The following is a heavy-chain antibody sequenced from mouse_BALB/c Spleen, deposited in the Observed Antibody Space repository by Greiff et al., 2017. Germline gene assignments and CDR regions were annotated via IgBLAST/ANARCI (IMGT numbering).Heavy chain of an antibody. D-gene: IGHD2-4*01. V-gene: IGHV5-17*02. CDR3: ARNDYEGYFDY. CDR2: ISSGSSTI. Sequence: DVMLVESGGGLVQPGGSRKLSCAASGFTFSSFGMHWVRQAPEKGLEWVAYISSGSSTIYYADTVKGRFTISRDNPKNTLFLQMTSLRSEDTAMYYCARNDYEGYFDYWGQGTTLTVSS. J-gene: IGHJ2*01. CDR1: GFTFSSFG.